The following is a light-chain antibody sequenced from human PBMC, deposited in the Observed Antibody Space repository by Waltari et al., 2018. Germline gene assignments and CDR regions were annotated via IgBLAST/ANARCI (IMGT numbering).Light chain of an antibody. J-gene: IGLJ1*01. CDR2: EVT. CDR3: SSYTRTTTLYV. V-gene: IGLV2-14*03. Sequence: QSALTQPASVSGSPGQSITISCTGTSSDVGSYNYVSWYQQHPGKAPKLLLFEVTDRRSGVSKRFSGSKSCNTASLTISGLQAEDEADYYCSSYTRTTTLYVFGTGTKVTVL. CDR1: SSDVGSYNY.